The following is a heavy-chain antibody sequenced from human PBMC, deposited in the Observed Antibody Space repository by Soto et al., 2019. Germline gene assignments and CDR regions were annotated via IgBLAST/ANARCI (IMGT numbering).Heavy chain of an antibody. CDR2: ISGSGGST. Sequence: GGSLRLSCAASGFTFSSYAMSWVRQSPGKGLEWVSAISGSGGSTYYADSVKGRFTISRDNSKNTLYLQMNSLRAEDTAVYYCAKDRGDEGYFDYWGQGTLVTVSS. CDR3: AKDRGDEGYFDY. J-gene: IGHJ4*02. D-gene: IGHD2-21*02. CDR1: GFTFSSYA. V-gene: IGHV3-23*01.